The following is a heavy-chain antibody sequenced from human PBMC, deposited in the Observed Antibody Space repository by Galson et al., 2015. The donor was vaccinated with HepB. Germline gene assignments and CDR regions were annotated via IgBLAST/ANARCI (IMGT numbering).Heavy chain of an antibody. Sequence: SLRLSCAASGFTFTSYTMTWIRQAPGKGLEWVSSFSKSGGTSYADSVKSRITISRDNSKSTLYLQMNSLRAEDTALYYCAKGGPGDGPGDFDYWGQGTLVTASS. J-gene: IGHJ4*02. CDR1: GFTFTSYT. V-gene: IGHV3-23*01. D-gene: IGHD5-24*01. CDR3: AKGGPGDGPGDFDY. CDR2: FSKSGGT.